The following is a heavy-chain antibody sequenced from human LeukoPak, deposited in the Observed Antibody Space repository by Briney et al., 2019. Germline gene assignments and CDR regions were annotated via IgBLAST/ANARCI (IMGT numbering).Heavy chain of an antibody. J-gene: IGHJ4*02. CDR1: GFTFSSYA. D-gene: IGHD3-22*01. Sequence: GGSLRLSCAASGFTFSSYAMSWVRQAPGKGLEWVSTISGNGRSTYYGDSVKGRFTISRDNSKNTLSLQMNSLRAEDTAVYYCVRELPPVVQYYFDYWGPGTLVTVSS. CDR2: ISGNGRST. V-gene: IGHV3-23*01. CDR3: VRELPPVVQYYFDY.